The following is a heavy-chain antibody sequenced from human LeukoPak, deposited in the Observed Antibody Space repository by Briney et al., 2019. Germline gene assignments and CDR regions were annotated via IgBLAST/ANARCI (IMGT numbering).Heavy chain of an antibody. CDR2: IYYSGST. D-gene: IGHD6-13*01. CDR3: ARPYSSSWSRGFDP. CDR1: GGSISSSSYY. J-gene: IGHJ5*02. Sequence: SETLSLTCTVSGGSISSSSYYWGWIRQPPGKGLEWIGSIYYSGSTYYNPSLKSRVTISVDTSKNQFSLKLSSVTAADTAVYYCARPYSSSWSRGFDPWGQGTLVTVSS. V-gene: IGHV4-39*07.